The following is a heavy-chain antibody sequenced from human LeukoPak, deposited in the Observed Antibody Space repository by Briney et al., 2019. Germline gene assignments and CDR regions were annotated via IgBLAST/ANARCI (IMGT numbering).Heavy chain of an antibody. CDR2: INHSGST. D-gene: IGHD3-22*01. V-gene: IGHV4-34*01. CDR3: ARAETDSSGYYRTYYFDY. J-gene: IGHJ4*02. CDR1: GGSFSGYY. Sequence: SETLSLTCAVYGGSFSGYYWSWIRQPPGKGLEWIGEINHSGSTNYNPSLKSRVTIPVDTSKNQFSLKLSSVTAADTAVYYCARAETDSSGYYRTYYFDYWGQGTLVTVSS.